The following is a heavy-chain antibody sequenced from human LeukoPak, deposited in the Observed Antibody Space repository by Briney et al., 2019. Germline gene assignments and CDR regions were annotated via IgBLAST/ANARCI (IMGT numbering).Heavy chain of an antibody. CDR1: GGSISNYY. D-gene: IGHD3-16*02. CDR3: AREDYDYVWGSYRFDY. J-gene: IGHJ4*02. V-gene: IGHV4-4*07. Sequence: PSETLSLTCTVSGGSISNYYWSWIRQPAGKGLEWIGRIYTSGSTNYNPSLKSRVTMSVDTSKNQFSLKLSSVTAADTAVYYCAREDYDYVWGSYRFDYWGQGTLVTVSS. CDR2: IYTSGST.